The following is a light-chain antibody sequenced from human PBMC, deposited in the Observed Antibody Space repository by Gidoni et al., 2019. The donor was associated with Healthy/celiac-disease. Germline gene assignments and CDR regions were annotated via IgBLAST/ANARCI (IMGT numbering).Light chain of an antibody. CDR3: QQSYSTPIT. V-gene: IGKV1-39*01. Sequence: IQMTQSPSSLSASVGARVTITCRARQSISSYLNWYQQKPGKAPKLLIYASSSLQSGVPSRFSGSGSGTDFTLTSSSLQPEDFATYYCQQSYSTPITFXXXTRLEIK. J-gene: IGKJ5*01. CDR2: ASS. CDR1: QSISSY.